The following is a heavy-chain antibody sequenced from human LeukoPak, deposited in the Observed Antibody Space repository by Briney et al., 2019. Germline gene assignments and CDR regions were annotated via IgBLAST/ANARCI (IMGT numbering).Heavy chain of an antibody. J-gene: IGHJ4*02. CDR2: ISSSSSYI. CDR3: ARDGSGSYFVDY. CDR1: GFTFSSYS. Sequence: GGSLRLSSAASGFTFSSYSMNWVRQAPGKGLEWVSSISSSSSYIYYADSVKGRFTISRDNAKNSLYLQMNSLRAEDTAVYYCARDGSGSYFVDYWGQGTLVTVSS. D-gene: IGHD3-10*01. V-gene: IGHV3-21*01.